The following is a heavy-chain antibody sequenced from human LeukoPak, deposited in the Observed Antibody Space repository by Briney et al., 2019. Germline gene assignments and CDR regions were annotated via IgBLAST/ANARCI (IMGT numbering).Heavy chain of an antibody. J-gene: IGHJ6*02. Sequence: SVKVSCKASGGTFSSYAISWVRQAPGQGLEWMGGIIPIFGTANYAQKFQGRVTITADESTSTAYMELSSLRSEDTAVYYCARGECTNGVCYLNYYYYGMNVWGQGTTVTVSS. CDR3: ARGECTNGVCYLNYYYYGMNV. CDR1: GGTFSSYA. D-gene: IGHD2-8*01. CDR2: IIPIFGTA. V-gene: IGHV1-69*13.